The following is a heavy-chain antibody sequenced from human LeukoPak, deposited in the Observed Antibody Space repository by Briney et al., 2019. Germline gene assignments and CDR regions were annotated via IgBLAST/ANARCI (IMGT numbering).Heavy chain of an antibody. CDR2: IYTSGST. D-gene: IGHD3-22*01. V-gene: IGHV4-4*09. CDR3: ARLNGDYFDSSGLTDNWFDP. J-gene: IGHJ5*02. Sequence: SETLSLTCTVSGGSISSYYWSWIRQPPGKGLEWIGYIYTSGSTNYNPSLKSRVTISVDTSKNQFSLKLSSVTAADTAVYYCARLNGDYFDSSGLTDNWFDPWGQGTLVTVSS. CDR1: GGSISSYY.